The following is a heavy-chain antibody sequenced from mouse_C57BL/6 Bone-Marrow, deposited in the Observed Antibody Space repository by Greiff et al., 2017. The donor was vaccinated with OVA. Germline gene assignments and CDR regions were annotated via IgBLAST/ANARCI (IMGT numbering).Heavy chain of an antibody. CDR1: GFTFNTYA. D-gene: IGHD1-1*01. V-gene: IGHV10-3*01. J-gene: IGHJ2*01. Sequence: EVQLVESGGGLVQPKGSLKLSCAASGFTFNTYAMHWVRQAPGQGLEWVARIRSKSSNYATYYAVSVKDRFTISRDDSQSMLYLQMNNLKTKDTAIYFCDFLLLRFFDYGGQGTALTVSS. CDR3: DFLLLRFFDY. CDR2: IRSKSSNYAT.